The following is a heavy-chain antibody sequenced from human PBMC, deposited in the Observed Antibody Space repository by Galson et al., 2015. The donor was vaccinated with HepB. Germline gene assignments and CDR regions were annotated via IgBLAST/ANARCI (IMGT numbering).Heavy chain of an antibody. CDR1: GFTFSRYA. CDR2: VSGSGSDT. J-gene: IGHJ6*02. Sequence: SLRLSCAASGFTFSRYAMTWVRQAPGKGLEWVSTVSGSGSDTYYADSVKGRFTISRDNSKNTLYLQMNSLRAEDTAVYYCAKAHSSWYGNDIDVWGQGTTVTVSS. V-gene: IGHV3-23*01. CDR3: AKAHSSWYGNDIDV. D-gene: IGHD6-13*01.